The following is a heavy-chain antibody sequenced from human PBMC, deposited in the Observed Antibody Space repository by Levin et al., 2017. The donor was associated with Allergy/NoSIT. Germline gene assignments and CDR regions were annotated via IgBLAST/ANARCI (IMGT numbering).Heavy chain of an antibody. Sequence: QAGGSLRLSCAASGFTFSNYAMSWVRQAPGKGLEWVSGISASGGSTYYADSVKGRFTISRDNSKNTLYLQMNSLRAEDTALYYCARRQVPSITIDGTIPYSWFDPWGQGTLVTVSS. CDR1: GFTFSNYA. CDR3: ARRQVPSITIDGTIPYSWFDP. J-gene: IGHJ5*02. V-gene: IGHV3-23*01. CDR2: ISASGGST. D-gene: IGHD1-14*01.